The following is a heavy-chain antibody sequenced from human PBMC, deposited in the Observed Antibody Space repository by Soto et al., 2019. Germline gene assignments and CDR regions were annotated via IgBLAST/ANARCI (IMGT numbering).Heavy chain of an antibody. V-gene: IGHV4-4*07. CDR3: VRDGSKSLRDWFDP. CDR2: VYATGTT. CDR1: GGSISKFY. Sequence: SETLSLTCNVSGGSISKFYWAWIRKTAGNGLEWMGRVYATGTTDYNPSLRSRVAMSVDISKKTSSLRLRSVTGADSGVYYCVRDGSKSLRDWFDPWGQGILVTVSS. J-gene: IGHJ5*02.